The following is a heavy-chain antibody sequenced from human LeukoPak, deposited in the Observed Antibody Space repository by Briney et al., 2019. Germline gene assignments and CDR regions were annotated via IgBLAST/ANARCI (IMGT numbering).Heavy chain of an antibody. CDR1: GRSFRGYY. D-gene: IGHD3-9*01. J-gene: IGHJ6*02. CDR3: ARGGNVFRYFDWLAYGMDV. Sequence: SETLSLTCAVYGRSFRGYYWSWIRQPPGKGLEWIGEINHSGSTNYNPSLKSRVTISADTSKNQFSLKLSSVTAADTAVYYCARGGNVFRYFDWLAYGMDVWGQGTTVTVSS. CDR2: INHSGST. V-gene: IGHV4-34*01.